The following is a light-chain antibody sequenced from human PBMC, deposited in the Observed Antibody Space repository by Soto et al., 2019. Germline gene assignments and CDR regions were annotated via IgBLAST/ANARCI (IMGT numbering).Light chain of an antibody. Sequence: DSVVTQSAGTVSLSAGERATLSFVGSESVSSSYLGWYQQKPGQAPRLLIYGASTRATGIPDRFSGSGSGTDFTLTIRRLEPEDFAVYYCQQYGTSPWTFGQGTKVDI. V-gene: IGKV3-20*01. CDR2: GAS. CDR1: ESVSSSY. J-gene: IGKJ1*01. CDR3: QQYGTSPWT.